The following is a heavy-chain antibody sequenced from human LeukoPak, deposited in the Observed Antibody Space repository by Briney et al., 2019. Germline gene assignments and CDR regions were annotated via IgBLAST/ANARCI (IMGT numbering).Heavy chain of an antibody. J-gene: IGHJ5*02. CDR2: IYWGGVRT. Sequence: GGSLRLSCAAPGFTFVEYGRSSVRQAPGKGLGWVSDIYWGGVRTNSVNSVKGRFTNSRDNTKNYLYLKMNSLKAEDTTFYYWARRSCSGGNCYKWFDLWGQGTLVTVSS. D-gene: IGHD2-15*01. V-gene: IGHV3-20*04. CDR1: GFTFVEYG. CDR3: ARRSCSGGNCYKWFDL.